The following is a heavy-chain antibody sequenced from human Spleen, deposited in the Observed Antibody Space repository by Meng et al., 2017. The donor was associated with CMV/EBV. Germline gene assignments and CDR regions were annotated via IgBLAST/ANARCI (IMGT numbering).Heavy chain of an antibody. CDR2: INPSGGST. D-gene: IGHD2-2*01. Sequence: ASVQVSCKASGYTFTSYYMHWVRQAPGQGLEWMGIINPSGGSTSYAQKFQGRVTITRDMSTSTAYMDLSSLTSEDTAVYYCAASYCSSTSCYYYYGLDVWGQGTTVTVSS. CDR1: GYTFTSYY. J-gene: IGHJ6*02. V-gene: IGHV1-46*01. CDR3: AASYCSSTSCYYYYGLDV.